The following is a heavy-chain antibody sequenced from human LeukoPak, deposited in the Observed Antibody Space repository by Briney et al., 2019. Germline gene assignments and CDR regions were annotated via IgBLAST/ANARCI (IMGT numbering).Heavy chain of an antibody. Sequence: SVKVSCKASGYTFTSYGISWVRQAPGQGLEWMGGIIPRLGTTKYIEKFQGRITITTDESTTTAYMELTSLRSEDTAVYYCAADGTDWGQGTLVTVSS. CDR2: IIPRLGTT. CDR3: AADGTD. CDR1: GYTFTSYG. J-gene: IGHJ4*02. V-gene: IGHV1-69*05.